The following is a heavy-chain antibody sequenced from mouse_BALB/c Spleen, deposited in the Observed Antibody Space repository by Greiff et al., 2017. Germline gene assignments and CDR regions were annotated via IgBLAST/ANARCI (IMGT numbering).Heavy chain of an antibody. CDR1: GDSITSGY. J-gene: IGHJ1*01. CDR3: ARYTQFITTADWYFDV. D-gene: IGHD1-2*01. Sequence: EVQLVESGPSLVKPSQTLSLTCSVTGDSITSGYWNWIRKFPGNKLEYMGYISYSGSTYYNPSLKSRISITRDTSKNQYYLQLNSVTTEDTATYYCARYTQFITTADWYFDVWGAGTTVTVSS. V-gene: IGHV3-8*02. CDR2: ISYSGST.